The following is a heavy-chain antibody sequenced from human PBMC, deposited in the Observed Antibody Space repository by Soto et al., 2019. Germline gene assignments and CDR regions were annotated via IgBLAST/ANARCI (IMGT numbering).Heavy chain of an antibody. Sequence: QVQLVESGGGVVQPGRSLRLSCAASGFTFSTHAMHWVRQAPGKGLECVAIVSFDGSNKYYADSVKGRFTISRENSKNTLYLQMSGLTPEGTAVYYCARDQTGITTTGGGRIDHWGQGSQVSVSS. J-gene: IGHJ4*02. CDR3: ARDQTGITTTGGGRIDH. V-gene: IGHV3-30-3*01. CDR2: VSFDGSNK. D-gene: IGHD1-20*01. CDR1: GFTFSTHA.